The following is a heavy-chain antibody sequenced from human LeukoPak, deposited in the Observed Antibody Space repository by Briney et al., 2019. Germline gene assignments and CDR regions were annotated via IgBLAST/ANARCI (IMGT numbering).Heavy chain of an antibody. J-gene: IGHJ4*02. CDR2: INAGNGDT. V-gene: IGHV1-3*01. CDR3: ARDDCGDTCYPGGY. CDR1: GYTSTKCV. Sequence: ASVKVSCKASGYTSTKCVVHWVRQAPGQRPEWMGWINAGNGDTKYSQNFQDRVTITRDTSANTAYMELSSLTSEDTALYYCARDDCGDTCYPGGYWGQESLVTVSS. D-gene: IGHD2-21*01.